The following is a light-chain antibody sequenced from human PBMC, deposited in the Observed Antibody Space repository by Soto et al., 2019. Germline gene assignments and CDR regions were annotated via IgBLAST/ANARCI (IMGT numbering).Light chain of an antibody. J-gene: IGKJ1*01. CDR2: DAS. V-gene: IGKV1-5*01. CDR1: QSISSW. CDR3: QQSRT. Sequence: DIQMTQSPSTLAESVGDRVTITCRASQSISSWLAWYQQKPRKAPKLLIYDASSLESGVPSRFSGSGSGTEFTLTISSLQPGDFAIYYCQQSRTFGQGKKVEIK.